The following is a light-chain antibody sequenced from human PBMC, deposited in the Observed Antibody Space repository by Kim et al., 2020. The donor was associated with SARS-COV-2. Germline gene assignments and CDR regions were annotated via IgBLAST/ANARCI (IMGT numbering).Light chain of an antibody. CDR1: TFRRYY. CDR2: DKN. J-gene: IGLJ2*01. CDR3: SSRDSTGNLVL. Sequence: AWGQTVRIKCQGDTFRRYYATWYQQKAGQTPVIVISDKNNRPSGIPLRFSASTSGNTASLTIAGAQAEDEADYYCSSRDSTGNLVLFGGGTQLTVL. V-gene: IGLV3-19*01.